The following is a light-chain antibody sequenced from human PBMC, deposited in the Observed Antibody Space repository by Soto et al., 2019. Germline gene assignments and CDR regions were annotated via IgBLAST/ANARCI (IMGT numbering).Light chain of an antibody. Sequence: EIGLTQSPGTLSLSPGERATLSCRASQSVSSSYLAWYQQKPGQAPRLLIYDASNRATGIPARFSGSGSGTDFTLTISSLEPEDFAVYYCQQRSNWPPLTFGGGTKVDIK. CDR2: DAS. J-gene: IGKJ4*01. CDR1: QSVSSSY. V-gene: IGKV3D-20*02. CDR3: QQRSNWPPLT.